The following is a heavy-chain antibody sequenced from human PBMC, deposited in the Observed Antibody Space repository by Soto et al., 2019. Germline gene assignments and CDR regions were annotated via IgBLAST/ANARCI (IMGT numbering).Heavy chain of an antibody. Sequence: AETLSVTCAVYGGSFSGYYWSWIRQPPGKGLEWIGEINHSGSTNYNPSLKSRVTISVDTSKNQFSLKLSSVTAADTAVYYCARLRGWPYDAFDIWGQGTMVTVS. V-gene: IGHV4-34*01. CDR2: INHSGST. CDR3: ARLRGWPYDAFDI. CDR1: GGSFSGYY. D-gene: IGHD6-19*01. J-gene: IGHJ3*02.